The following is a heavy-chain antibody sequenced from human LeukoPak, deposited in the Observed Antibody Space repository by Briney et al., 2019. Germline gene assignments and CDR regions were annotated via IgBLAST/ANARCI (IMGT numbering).Heavy chain of an antibody. CDR2: IYPGDSDT. Sequence: GEALKISCKASGYSFTSYWICWWRQIRGKGLEWMGIIYPGDSDTRSNPSLQRQVTVSAATSISTAYLQWSSLKAAHTAIYYCARLKRGYGYPPPNYDYMDVWGKGTTVSVSS. D-gene: IGHD5-18*01. V-gene: IGHV5-51*01. J-gene: IGHJ6*03. CDR1: GYSFTSYW. CDR3: ARLKRGYGYPPPNYDYMDV.